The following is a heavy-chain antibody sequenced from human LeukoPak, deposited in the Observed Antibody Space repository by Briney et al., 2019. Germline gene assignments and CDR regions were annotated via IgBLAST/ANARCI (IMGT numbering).Heavy chain of an antibody. CDR2: INWNGGNT. D-gene: IGHD2-15*01. Sequence: GGSLRLSCAASGFTFDDCGMSWVRQGPGKGLEWVSGINWNGGNTGYADSVKGRFTIFRDNAKNSLYLEMDSLRVEDTALYYCARTSDGSWFDPWGQGTPVTVSS. CDR1: GFTFDDCG. CDR3: ARTSDGSWFDP. J-gene: IGHJ5*02. V-gene: IGHV3-20*04.